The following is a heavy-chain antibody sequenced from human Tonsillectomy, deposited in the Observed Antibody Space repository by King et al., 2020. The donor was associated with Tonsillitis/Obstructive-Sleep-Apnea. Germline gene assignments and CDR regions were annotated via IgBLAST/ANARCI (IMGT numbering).Heavy chain of an antibody. V-gene: IGHV3-20*04. Sequence: VQLVESGGGVVRPGGSLRLSCAASGFTFDDYGMSWVRQAPGKGLEWVSGINWNGGSTGYADSVKGLFTISRDNAKNSLYLQMNSLRAEDTALYYCAAHIQGSSGWYWGAFDIWGQGTMVTVSS. CDR2: INWNGGST. D-gene: IGHD6-19*01. CDR3: AAHIQGSSGWYWGAFDI. J-gene: IGHJ3*02. CDR1: GFTFDDYG.